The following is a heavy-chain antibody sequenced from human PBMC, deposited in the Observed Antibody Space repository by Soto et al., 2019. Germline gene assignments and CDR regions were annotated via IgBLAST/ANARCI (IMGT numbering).Heavy chain of an antibody. D-gene: IGHD3-3*01. CDR2: VYHTGRT. Sequence: QVQLQESGPGLVKPSETLSLTCTVSGSSFRSGSYYWSWIRQPPGKGLEWIGYVYHTGRTSYNPSLMSRVSISMDTSRNQFSLNLDSVTAADTAVYFCARDFDYFDSWGQGTRVTVSS. J-gene: IGHJ4*02. CDR1: GSSFRSGSYY. CDR3: ARDFDYFDS. V-gene: IGHV4-61*01.